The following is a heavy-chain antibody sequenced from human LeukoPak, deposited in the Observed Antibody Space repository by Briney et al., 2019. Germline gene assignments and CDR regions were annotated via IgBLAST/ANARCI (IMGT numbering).Heavy chain of an antibody. Sequence: ASVKVSCKASGYTFTGYYMHWVRQAPGQGLEWMGWISAYNGNTDYAQKLQGRVTMTTDTSTSTAYMELRSLRSDDTAVYYCARESGSSSDLDPWGQGTLVTVSS. CDR1: GYTFTGYY. CDR2: ISAYNGNT. V-gene: IGHV1-18*04. D-gene: IGHD6-13*01. CDR3: ARESGSSSDLDP. J-gene: IGHJ5*02.